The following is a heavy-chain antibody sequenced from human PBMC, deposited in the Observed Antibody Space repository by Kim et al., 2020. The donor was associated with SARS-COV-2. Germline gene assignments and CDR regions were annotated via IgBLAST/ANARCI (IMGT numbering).Heavy chain of an antibody. Sequence: SETLSLTCTVSGGSISSYYWSWIRQPPGKGLEWIGYIYYSGSTTYNPSLKSRVTISVDTSKNQFSLKLSPVTAADTAVYYCARDSSQLRVPFYWGQGTLVTVSS. J-gene: IGHJ4*02. CDR3: ARDSSQLRVPFY. CDR2: IYYSGST. D-gene: IGHD6-19*01. V-gene: IGHV4-59*01. CDR1: GGSISSYY.